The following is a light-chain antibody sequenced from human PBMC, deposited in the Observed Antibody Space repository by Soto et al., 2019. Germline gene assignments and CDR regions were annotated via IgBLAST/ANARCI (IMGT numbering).Light chain of an antibody. J-gene: IGLJ2*01. CDR3: SSYEARNTVV. V-gene: IGLV2-8*01. CDR2: EVN. CDR1: TTDVGGYNY. Sequence: QSVLTQPPSASGSPGQSVTFYCTGTTTDVGGYNYVSWYQQHPGKAPKLIIYEVNKRPSRVPHRFSGSKSGNTASLTVSGLQAEDEGDYYCSSYEARNTVVFGGGTKLTVL.